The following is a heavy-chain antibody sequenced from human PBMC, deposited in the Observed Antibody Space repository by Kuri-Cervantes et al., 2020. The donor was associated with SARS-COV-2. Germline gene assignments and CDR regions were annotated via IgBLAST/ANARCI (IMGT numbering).Heavy chain of an antibody. CDR1: GYSISSGYY. D-gene: IGHD1-26*01. J-gene: IGHJ4*02. CDR2: IYHSGST. V-gene: IGHV4-38-2*02. CDR3: ARQSEGSGSYY. Sequence: SETLSLTCTVSGYSISSGYYWGWIRQPPGKGLEWIGSIYHSGSTYYNPSLKSRDTISVDTSKNQFSLKLSSVTAADTAVYYCARQSEGSGSYYWGQGTLVTVSS.